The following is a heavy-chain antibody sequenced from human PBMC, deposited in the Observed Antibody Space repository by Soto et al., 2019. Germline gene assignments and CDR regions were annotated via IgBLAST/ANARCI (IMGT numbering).Heavy chain of an antibody. D-gene: IGHD6-13*01. CDR3: VRRHVSATGIDWFDP. V-gene: IGHV1-3*01. Sequence: CASVKVSCKASGYTFTSYCIHWVRQAPGQRLEWMGWINAANGDTKYSPKFQGRVTITRDTSASTAYMELSSLRSEDTAVYYCVRRHVSATGIDWFDPWGQGTPVTVSS. CDR2: INAANGDT. CDR1: GYTFTSYC. J-gene: IGHJ5*02.